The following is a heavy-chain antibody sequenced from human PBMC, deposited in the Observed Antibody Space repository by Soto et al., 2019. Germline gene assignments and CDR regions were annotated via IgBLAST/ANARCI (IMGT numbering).Heavy chain of an antibody. Sequence: PSETLSLTCTASGGSISSYYWSWIRQPPGKGLEWIGYIYYSGSTNYNPSLKSRVTISVDTSRNQVSLKLSSVTAADSAVYFCARARYQLLHPYYYGMDVWGQGTTVTVSS. V-gene: IGHV4-59*01. CDR2: IYYSGST. CDR1: GGSISSYY. CDR3: ARARYQLLHPYYYGMDV. D-gene: IGHD2-2*01. J-gene: IGHJ6*02.